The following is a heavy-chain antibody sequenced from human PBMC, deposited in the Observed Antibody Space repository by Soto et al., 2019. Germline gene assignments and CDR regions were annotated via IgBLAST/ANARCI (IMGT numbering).Heavy chain of an antibody. D-gene: IGHD1-1*01. CDR2: VHISGHS. CDR3: VRVRQGCSANNCDFDP. Sequence: SATLAITCAVYGASVSGYYWNGIRKHHGKGLEWIAEVHISGHSNYNPSLRSRVSVSIDSSKNQFYLNLNSVTAADTAIYYCVRVRQGCSANNCDFDPWGQG. V-gene: IGHV4-34*10. J-gene: IGHJ5*01. CDR1: GASVSGYY.